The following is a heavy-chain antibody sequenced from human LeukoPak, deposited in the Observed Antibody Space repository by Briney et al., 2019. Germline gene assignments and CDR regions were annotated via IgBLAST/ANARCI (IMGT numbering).Heavy chain of an antibody. J-gene: IGHJ5*02. CDR1: GFTFSSYW. D-gene: IGHD3-22*01. CDR3: ARESYDSSGYDNWFDP. CDR2: IKQDGSEK. V-gene: IGHV3-7*01. Sequence: GGSLRLSCVVSGFTFSSYWMSWVRQAPGKGLEWVANIKQDGSEKYYVDSVKGRFTISRDNAKNSLYLQMNSLRAEDTAVYYCARESYDSSGYDNWFDPWGQGTLVTVSS.